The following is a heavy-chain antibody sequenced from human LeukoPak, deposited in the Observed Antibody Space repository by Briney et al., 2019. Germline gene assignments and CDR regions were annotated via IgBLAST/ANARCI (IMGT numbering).Heavy chain of an antibody. V-gene: IGHV1-69*13. CDR2: IIPIFGTA. CDR1: GYTFTSYG. CDR3: ARDMPKTTIFGVVIDDYYYYGMDV. Sequence: ASVQVSCKASGYTFTSYGISWVRQAPGQGLEWMGGIIPIFGTANYAQKFQGRVTITADESTSTAYMELSSLRSEDTAVYYCARDMPKTTIFGVVIDDYYYYGMDVWGQGTTVTVSS. J-gene: IGHJ6*02. D-gene: IGHD3-3*01.